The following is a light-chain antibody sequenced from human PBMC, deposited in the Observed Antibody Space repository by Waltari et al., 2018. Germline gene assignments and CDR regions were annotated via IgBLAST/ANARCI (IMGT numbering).Light chain of an antibody. V-gene: IGKV1-13*02. J-gene: IGKJ1*01. CDR1: QDSSSY. CDR2: YAN. CDR3: QQGHSYPWT. Sequence: IQMSQSLSSLSASVGHRVTIPCRESQDSSSYLNWYQQKPGKAPKLLIYYANSLESGVPSRFSGSGSGTEFTLTISSLQPEDFATYCCQQGHSYPWTFGQGTKVEIK.